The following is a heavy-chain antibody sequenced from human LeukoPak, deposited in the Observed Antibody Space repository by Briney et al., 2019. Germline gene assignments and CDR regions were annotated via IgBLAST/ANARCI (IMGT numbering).Heavy chain of an antibody. CDR1: GDSISSSSYY. D-gene: IGHD2-15*01. V-gene: IGHV4-39*01. CDR3: ARHDRAQDLGSCSGTSCQLRAFFDY. J-gene: IGHJ4*02. CDR2: FYYSGST. Sequence: PSDTLSLTCTVSGDSISSSSYYWGWIRQPPGKGLEWIGSFYYSGSTHYNPSLKSRVTISVDKSKEHFSMKLSSETAADTAVYYCARHDRAQDLGSCSGTSCQLRAFFDYWGQGTLVTVSS.